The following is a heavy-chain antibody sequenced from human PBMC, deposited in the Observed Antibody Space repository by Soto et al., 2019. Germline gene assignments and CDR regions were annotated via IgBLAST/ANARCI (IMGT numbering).Heavy chain of an antibody. V-gene: IGHV3-7*04. CDR1: GFTFSSHW. D-gene: IGHD2-21*02. J-gene: IGHJ4*02. CDR2: IKENGRDK. CDR3: ARERKGCGGDCYSIFDY. Sequence: EVQLVESGGALVQPGGSLRLSCTVSGFTFSSHWMSWVRQAPGKGLEWVANIKENGRDKYYVDSVKGRFTISRDNAENXEYLQMNSLRVDDTAVYHCARERKGCGGDCYSIFDYWGQGILVTVSS.